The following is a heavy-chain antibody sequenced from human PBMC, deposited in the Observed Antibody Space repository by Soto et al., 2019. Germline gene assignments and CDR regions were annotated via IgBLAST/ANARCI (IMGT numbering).Heavy chain of an antibody. CDR1: GGSISSGGYY. CDR3: ARSSEYSSSWFAY. V-gene: IGHV4-31*03. J-gene: IGHJ4*02. Sequence: SETLSLTCTVSGGSISSGGYYWSWIRQHPGKGLEWIGYIYYSGSTYYNPSLKSRVTISVDTSKNQFSLKLSSVTAADTAVYYCARSSEYSSSWFAYWGQGTLVTVSS. CDR2: IYYSGST. D-gene: IGHD6-13*01.